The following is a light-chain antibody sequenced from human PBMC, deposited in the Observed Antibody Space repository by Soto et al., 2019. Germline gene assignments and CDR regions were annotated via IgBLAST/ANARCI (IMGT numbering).Light chain of an antibody. CDR3: SSYGASRIL. CDR1: TSDIGAYNY. CDR2: DVS. V-gene: IGLV2-14*03. Sequence: QSALTQPASVSGSPGQPITISCSGSTSDIGAYNYVSWYQQHPGKAPKLLIYDVSYRPSGISDRFSGSKSGNTASLTISGLQPEDEADYYCSSYGASRILFGGGTKVTVL. J-gene: IGLJ2*01.